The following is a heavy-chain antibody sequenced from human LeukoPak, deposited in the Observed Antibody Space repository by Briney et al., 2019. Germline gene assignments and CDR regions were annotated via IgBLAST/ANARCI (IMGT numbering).Heavy chain of an antibody. D-gene: IGHD3-22*01. CDR1: GFTASSNY. J-gene: IGHJ4*02. CDR3: ARVGYYYDSSGYYPYYFDS. V-gene: IGHV3-53*01. Sequence: GGSLRLSCAASGFTASSNYMSWVRQAPGKGLEWVSVIYSDGNTYYADSVKGRFTISRDNSKNTLYLQMNSLRAEDTAVYYCARVGYYYDSSGYYPYYFDSWGQGTLVTVSS. CDR2: IYSDGNT.